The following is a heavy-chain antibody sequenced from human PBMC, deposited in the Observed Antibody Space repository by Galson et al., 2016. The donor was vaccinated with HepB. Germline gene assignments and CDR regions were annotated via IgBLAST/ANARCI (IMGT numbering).Heavy chain of an antibody. CDR3: ARAWIHLYDLDY. Sequence: SLRLSCAASGITFTSYAMSWVRQAPGKGLEWVSGITGSGAGTYYADSVKGRFTISRDNSKNTLYLQMNSLRAEDTAVYYCARAWIHLYDLDYWGQGALVTVSS. CDR2: ITGSGAGT. V-gene: IGHV3-23*01. CDR1: GITFTSYA. D-gene: IGHD5-18*01. J-gene: IGHJ4*02.